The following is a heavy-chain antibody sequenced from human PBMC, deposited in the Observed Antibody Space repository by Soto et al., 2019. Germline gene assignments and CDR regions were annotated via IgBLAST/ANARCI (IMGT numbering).Heavy chain of an antibody. Sequence: ASVKVSCKVSGYTLTEFSMHWVRQAPGKGLEWMGWIHAGNGNTIYSQKFQGRVTITRDTSASTAYMELSSLRSEDTAVYYCARGRGGIAVAGTDDAFDIWGQGTMVTVSS. D-gene: IGHD6-19*01. J-gene: IGHJ3*02. CDR1: GYTLTEFS. CDR2: IHAGNGNT. V-gene: IGHV1-3*01. CDR3: ARGRGGIAVAGTDDAFDI.